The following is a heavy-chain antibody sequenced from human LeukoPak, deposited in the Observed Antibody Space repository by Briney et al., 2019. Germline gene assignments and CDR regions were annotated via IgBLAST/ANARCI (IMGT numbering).Heavy chain of an antibody. J-gene: IGHJ4*02. CDR2: IYTGGTT. Sequence: GGSLRLSCAASGFTFSSYEMNWVCQAPGKGLEWVSVIYTGGTTYVDSVKGRFTISRDNAKNSLYLQMNSLRAEDTAVFYCARGYCSRTSCEDFDYWGQGTLVTVSS. V-gene: IGHV3-66*01. CDR1: GFTFSSYE. CDR3: ARGYCSRTSCEDFDY. D-gene: IGHD2-2*01.